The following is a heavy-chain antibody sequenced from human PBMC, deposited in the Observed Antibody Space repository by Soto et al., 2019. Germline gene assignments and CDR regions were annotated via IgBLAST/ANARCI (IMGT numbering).Heavy chain of an antibody. CDR1: GGSISDYY. Sequence: SETLSLTCTVSGGSISDYYWSWIRQPPGQGLEWIGYIYYSGSTNCNSSLKSRVTISIDTSKNQFSLQVSSVNAADTAVYYCASIYDSSGYYYGNNWFDPWGQGTPVTVSS. J-gene: IGHJ5*02. CDR3: ASIYDSSGYYYGNNWFDP. D-gene: IGHD3-22*01. V-gene: IGHV4-59*08. CDR2: IYYSGST.